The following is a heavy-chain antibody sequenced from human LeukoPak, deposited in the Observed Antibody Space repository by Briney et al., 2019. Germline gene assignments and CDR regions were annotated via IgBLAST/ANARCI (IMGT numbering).Heavy chain of an antibody. CDR1: GGSISSYY. J-gene: IGHJ4*02. D-gene: IGHD3-22*01. V-gene: IGHV4-59*01. CDR2: IYYSGST. CDR3: ARGRDSSGYRTDY. Sequence: PSETLSLTRTVSGGSISSYYWSWIRQPAGKGLEWIGYIYYSGSTNYNPSLKSRVTISVDTSKNQFSLKLNSVTAADTAVYYCARGRDSSGYRTDYWGQGTLVTVSS.